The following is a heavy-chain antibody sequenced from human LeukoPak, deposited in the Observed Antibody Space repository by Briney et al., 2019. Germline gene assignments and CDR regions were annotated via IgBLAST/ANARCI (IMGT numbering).Heavy chain of an antibody. CDR1: GGSVSSGSYY. Sequence: PSETLSLPCTVSGGSVSSGSYYWSWIRQPPGKGLEWIGYIYYCGSTNYNPSLKSPVTISVDTSKNQFSLKLSSVTAADTAVYYCARDRSTYYCYYGMDVWGQGTTVTVSS. V-gene: IGHV4-61*01. CDR2: IYYCGST. J-gene: IGHJ6*02. CDR3: ARDRSTYYCYYGMDV.